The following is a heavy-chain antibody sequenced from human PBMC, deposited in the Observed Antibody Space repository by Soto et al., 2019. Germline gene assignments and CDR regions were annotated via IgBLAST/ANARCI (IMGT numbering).Heavy chain of an antibody. CDR3: AGGPIRKLLRPYYFDY. V-gene: IGHV1-8*01. D-gene: IGHD3-3*01. CDR1: GYTFTSYD. CDR2: MNPNSGNT. Sequence: QVQLVQSGAEVKKPGASVKVSCKASGYTFTSYDINWVRQATGQGLEWMGWMNPNSGNTGYAQKFQGRVTMTRNTPISTTYMGLSSLRSEDTAVYYRAGGPIRKLLRPYYFDYWGQGTLVTVSS. J-gene: IGHJ4*02.